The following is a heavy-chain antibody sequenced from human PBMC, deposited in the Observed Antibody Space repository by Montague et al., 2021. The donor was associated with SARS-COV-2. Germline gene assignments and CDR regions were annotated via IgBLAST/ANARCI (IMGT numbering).Heavy chain of an antibody. CDR2: INGAGSET. CDR3: ARNRGWYRLES. J-gene: IGHJ5*02. D-gene: IGHD6-19*01. CDR1: GFPFSADY. V-gene: IGHV3-7*03. Sequence: SLRLSCAASGFPFSADYMTWVRQAPGKGLEWVGNINGAGSETGYGDSLRGRIAISRDNTKNSMYLEMNSLRAEDTAVYYCARNRGWYRLESWGQGTLVTVSS.